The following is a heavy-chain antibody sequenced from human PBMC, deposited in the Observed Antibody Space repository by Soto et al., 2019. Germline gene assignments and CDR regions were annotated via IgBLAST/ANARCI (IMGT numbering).Heavy chain of an antibody. CDR2: ISGSGGST. Sequence: GGSLRLSCAASGFTFSSYAMSWVRQAPGKGLEWVSAISGSGGSTYYADSVKGRFTISRDNSKNTLYLQMNSLRAEDTAVYYCAKDAVGYSSSWYYFDYWGQGTLVTVSS. CDR1: GFTFSSYA. J-gene: IGHJ4*02. V-gene: IGHV3-23*01. CDR3: AKDAVGYSSSWYYFDY. D-gene: IGHD6-13*01.